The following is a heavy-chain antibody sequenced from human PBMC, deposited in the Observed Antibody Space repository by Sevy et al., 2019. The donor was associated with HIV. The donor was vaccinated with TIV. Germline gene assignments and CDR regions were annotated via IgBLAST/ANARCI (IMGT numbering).Heavy chain of an antibody. J-gene: IGHJ4*02. D-gene: IGHD1-7*01. CDR1: GFTLRSYG. V-gene: IGHV3-48*01. CDR2: ISSSGHNI. Sequence: GGSLRLSCAASGFTLRSYGIHWVRQTSGNGLEWISYISSSGHNIDYADSVKGRFTISRDDAKNSLYLQMNSLRVEDTAMYYCARGVNWKYVTDYWGQGTLVTVSS. CDR3: ARGVNWKYVTDY.